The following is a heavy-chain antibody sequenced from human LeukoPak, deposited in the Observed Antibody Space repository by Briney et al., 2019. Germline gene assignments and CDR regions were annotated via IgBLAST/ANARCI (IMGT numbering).Heavy chain of an antibody. V-gene: IGHV1-2*02. Sequence: GASVKVSCKTSGYTFTGYYMHWVRQAPGQGLEWMGWINPNSSVTNYAQRFQGRVTMTRDTSTSTVYMELSSLRSEDMAVYYCAREETYTSSSGYWGQGTLVTVSS. CDR1: GYTFTGYY. CDR3: AREETYTSSSGY. CDR2: INPNSSVT. D-gene: IGHD6-6*01. J-gene: IGHJ4*02.